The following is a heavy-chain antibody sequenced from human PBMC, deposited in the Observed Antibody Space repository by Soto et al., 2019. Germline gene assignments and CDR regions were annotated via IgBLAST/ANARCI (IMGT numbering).Heavy chain of an antibody. D-gene: IGHD2-2*01. Sequence: ASVKVSCKASGYIFAGYYMNWVRQAPGHGLEWMGWINPNSGGTNYAQKFQGRVTMTTDTSINTAYMELSRLRSDDTAVYYCARPYCSSSSCHNFFDPWGQGTQVTVSS. V-gene: IGHV1-2*02. CDR3: ARPYCSSSSCHNFFDP. CDR2: INPNSGGT. CDR1: GYIFAGYY. J-gene: IGHJ5*02.